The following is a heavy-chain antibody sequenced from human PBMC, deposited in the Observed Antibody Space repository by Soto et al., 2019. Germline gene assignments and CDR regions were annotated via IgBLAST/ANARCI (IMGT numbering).Heavy chain of an antibody. CDR1: GGSISSGGYY. J-gene: IGHJ3*02. CDR2: ISYSGNT. V-gene: IGHV4-31*03. CDR3: ARDRSVPDAPDDAFDI. Sequence: SETLSLTCTVSGGSISSGGYYWSWIRQHPGKGLEWIGYISYSGNTYYKPSLKTRVTISIDTSKNQFSLKLTSVTAADTAVYYCARDRSVPDAPDDAFDIWGQGTMVTVSS. D-gene: IGHD1-26*01.